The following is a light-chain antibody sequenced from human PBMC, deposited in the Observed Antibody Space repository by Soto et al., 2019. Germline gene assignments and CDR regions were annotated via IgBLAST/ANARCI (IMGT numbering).Light chain of an antibody. CDR2: GAS. V-gene: IGKV3-15*01. Sequence: EIVMTQSPATLSVSPGERATLSCRASQSVSSNLAWYQQKHGQAPRLLIYGASTRAAGIPARFSGSGSGTEVTLTISSLQSEDFAVYYCQQYNNWPFTFGPGTKVDIK. J-gene: IGKJ3*01. CDR3: QQYNNWPFT. CDR1: QSVSSN.